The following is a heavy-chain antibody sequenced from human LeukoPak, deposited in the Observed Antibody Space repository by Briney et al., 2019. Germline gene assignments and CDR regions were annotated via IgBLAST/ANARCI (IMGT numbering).Heavy chain of an antibody. D-gene: IGHD5-12*01. J-gene: IGHJ4*02. CDR2: IYTSGST. CDR1: GGSISSYY. Sequence: SETLSLTCTVSGGSISSYYWSWIRQPAGKGLEWIGRIYTSGSTNYNPSLKSRVTMSVGTSKNQFSLKLSSVTAADTAVYYCARDGGYSGYDYLAVGYYFDYWGQGTLVTVSS. CDR3: ARDGGYSGYDYLAVGYYFDY. V-gene: IGHV4-4*07.